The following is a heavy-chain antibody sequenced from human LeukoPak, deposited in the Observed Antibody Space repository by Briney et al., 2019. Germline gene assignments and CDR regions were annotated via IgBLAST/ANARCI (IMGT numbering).Heavy chain of an antibody. D-gene: IGHD2-15*01. CDR2: IYYTGST. CDR3: ARGLRAFDI. V-gene: IGHV4-59*01. J-gene: IGHJ3*02. Sequence: SETLSLTCTVSGGSISSYYWSWLRQPPGKGLEWIGYIYYTGSTNYNPSLKSRITFSLDTSKNQFSLNLSSVTAADTAVYYCARGLRAFDIWGQGTMVTVSS. CDR1: GGSISSYY.